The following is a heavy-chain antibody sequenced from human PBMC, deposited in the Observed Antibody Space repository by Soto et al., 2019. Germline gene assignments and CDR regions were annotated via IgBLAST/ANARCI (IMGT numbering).Heavy chain of an antibody. D-gene: IGHD4-17*01. CDR2: MSFDATDA. CDR1: GFTFSSYG. J-gene: IGHJ4*02. Sequence: PGGSLRLFCAASGFTFSSYGMHWVRQAPGKGLEWVALMSFDATDAYYADSVKGRFTISRDNSKNTLYLQINSLRGEDTAVYYCAKDRMTSVHTLDYWGQGTLVTVSS. V-gene: IGHV3-30*18. CDR3: AKDRMTSVHTLDY.